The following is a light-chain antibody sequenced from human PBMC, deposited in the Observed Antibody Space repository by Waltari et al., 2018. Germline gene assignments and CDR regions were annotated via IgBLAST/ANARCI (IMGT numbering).Light chain of an antibody. CDR3: QQSYSFTRT. CDR1: QTISRY. Sequence: DIQMTQSPSSLSASVGARVTITCRASQTISRYLNWYQQKPGKAPNLLLYAASSLQSGVPSRFSGSGSGRDFTLIITSLQPEDFATYYCQQSYSFTRTFGQGTKVEIK. J-gene: IGKJ1*01. CDR2: AAS. V-gene: IGKV1-39*01.